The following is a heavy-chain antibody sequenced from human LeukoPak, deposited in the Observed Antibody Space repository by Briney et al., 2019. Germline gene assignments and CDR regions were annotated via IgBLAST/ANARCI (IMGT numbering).Heavy chain of an antibody. D-gene: IGHD6-13*01. CDR3: ARTSSSWYGIYFDY. CDR2: IYTSGST. Sequence: SETLSLTCTVAGGSISSYYWRWVRQPPGKGREWIGYIYTSGSTNYNPSLKGGVTISEDKSKNHFSLKLSSVTAADTAVYYCARTSSSWYGIYFDYWGQGTLVTVSS. V-gene: IGHV4-4*09. J-gene: IGHJ4*02. CDR1: GGSISSYY.